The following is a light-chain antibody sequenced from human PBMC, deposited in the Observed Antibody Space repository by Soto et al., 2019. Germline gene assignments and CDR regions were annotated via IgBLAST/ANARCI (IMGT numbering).Light chain of an antibody. J-gene: IGKJ3*01. CDR1: QSISTY. Sequence: DIQMTQSPSSLSASVGDRVTITCRASQSISTYVNWYQQKPGKAPKLLIYAASSLQTGGPSRFSGRCSDTDFTITISSLQHEDSATFYCQQSYRTPHTFGPGTKVHI. V-gene: IGKV1-39*01. CDR3: QQSYRTPHT. CDR2: AAS.